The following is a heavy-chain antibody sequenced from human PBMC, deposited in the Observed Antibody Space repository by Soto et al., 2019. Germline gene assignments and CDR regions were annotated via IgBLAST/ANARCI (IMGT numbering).Heavy chain of an antibody. V-gene: IGHV1-18*01. CDR1: GYTFTNYG. CDR3: CSSQTPTSFDY. Sequence: ASVKVSCKASGYTFTNYGISWVQQAPGQGLEFMGWINTYNGNTKYPQKFQGRVTMTADTSTSTAYMELRSLRSDDTAVYYCCSSQTPTSFDYWGQGTLVTVS. CDR2: INTYNGNT. D-gene: IGHD2-15*01. J-gene: IGHJ4*02.